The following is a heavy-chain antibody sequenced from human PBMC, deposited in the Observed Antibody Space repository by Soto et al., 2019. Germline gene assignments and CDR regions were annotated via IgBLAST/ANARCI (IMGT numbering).Heavy chain of an antibody. V-gene: IGHV1-18*01. CDR3: ARADYDFWSGYWSAFDI. CDR1: GYTFTSYG. D-gene: IGHD3-3*01. Sequence: ASVKVSCKASGYTFTSYGISWVRQAPGQGLEWMGWISAYNGNTNYAQKLQGRVTMTTDTSTSTAYMELRSLRSDDTAVYYCARADYDFWSGYWSAFDICGQGTMVTVSS. J-gene: IGHJ3*02. CDR2: ISAYNGNT.